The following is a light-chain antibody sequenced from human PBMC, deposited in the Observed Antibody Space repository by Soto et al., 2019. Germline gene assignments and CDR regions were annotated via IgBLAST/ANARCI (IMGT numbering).Light chain of an antibody. CDR1: ESVSSVY. CDR3: QHYGGSFT. J-gene: IGKJ5*01. V-gene: IGKV3-20*01. CDR2: GAS. Sequence: EIVLTQSPGTLSLSPGERATLSCRASESVSSVYLAWYQHKPGQAPRLLFFGASSRATAIPDRFSGSGSGTDFTLTISRLEPEDFAVYYCQHYGGSFTFGQGTRLEIK.